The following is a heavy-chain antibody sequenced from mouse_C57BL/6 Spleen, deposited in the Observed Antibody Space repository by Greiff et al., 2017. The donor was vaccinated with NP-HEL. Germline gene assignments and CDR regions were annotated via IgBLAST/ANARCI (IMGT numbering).Heavy chain of an antibody. CDR1: GYTFTSYW. D-gene: IGHD1-1*01. V-gene: IGHV1-64*01. CDR2: IHPNSGST. CDR3: ARVTTVVAKDWFAY. J-gene: IGHJ3*01. Sequence: QVQLKQPGAELVKPGASVKLSCKASGYTFTSYWMHWVKQRPGQGLEWIGMIHPNSGSTNYNEKFKSKATLTVDKSSSTAYMQLSSLTSEDSAVYYCARVTTVVAKDWFAYWGQGTLVTVSA.